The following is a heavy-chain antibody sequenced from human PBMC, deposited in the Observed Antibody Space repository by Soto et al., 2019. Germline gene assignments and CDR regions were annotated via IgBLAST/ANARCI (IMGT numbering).Heavy chain of an antibody. Sequence: SETLSLTCTVSGGSISSYYWSWIRQPPGKGLEWIGYIYYSGSTNYNPSLKSRLTISVDTSKNQFSLKLSSVTAADTAVYYCARDSTITDYYYMDVWGKGTTVTVSS. CDR2: IYYSGST. CDR3: ARDSTITDYYYMDV. D-gene: IGHD5-12*01. CDR1: GGSISSYY. V-gene: IGHV4-59*01. J-gene: IGHJ6*03.